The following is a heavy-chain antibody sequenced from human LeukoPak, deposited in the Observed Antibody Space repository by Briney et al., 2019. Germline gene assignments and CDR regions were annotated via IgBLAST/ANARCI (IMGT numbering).Heavy chain of an antibody. V-gene: IGHV3-30-3*01. D-gene: IGHD3-16*02. Sequence: PGGSLRLSCAASGFTFSSYAMHWVRQAPGKGLEWVAVISYDGSNKYYADSVKGRFTISRDNSKNTLYLQMNSLRAEDTAVYYYARDRSGPGGMDVWGQGTTVTVSS. CDR2: ISYDGSNK. CDR3: ARDRSGPGGMDV. CDR1: GFTFSSYA. J-gene: IGHJ6*02.